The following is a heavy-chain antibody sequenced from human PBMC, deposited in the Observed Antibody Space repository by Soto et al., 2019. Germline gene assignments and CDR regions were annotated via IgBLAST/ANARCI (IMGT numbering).Heavy chain of an antibody. V-gene: IGHV5-51*01. Sequence: GESLKISCKGSGYSFTSYWIGWVRQMPGKGLEWMGIIYPGGSDTRYSPSFQGLVTISADKSISTAYLQWSSLKASDTAMYYCARQGDYSYYNYNGMDVWGQGTTVTVSS. D-gene: IGHD4-17*01. CDR3: ARQGDYSYYNYNGMDV. J-gene: IGHJ6*02. CDR2: IYPGGSDT. CDR1: GYSFTSYW.